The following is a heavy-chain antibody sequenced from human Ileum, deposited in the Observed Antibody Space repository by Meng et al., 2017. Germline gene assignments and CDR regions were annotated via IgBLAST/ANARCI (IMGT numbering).Heavy chain of an antibody. Sequence: GESLKISCAASGFTFSSNWMHWIRQVPGKGLVWVSLIASDGSRTDYVDSVKGRFSISRDNAKSTLYLQMNSLRAEDTGVYYCARDLWGHGAFDIWGPGTMVTVSS. CDR3: ARDLWGHGAFDI. D-gene: IGHD7-27*01. CDR1: GFTFSSNW. J-gene: IGHJ3*02. V-gene: IGHV3-74*01. CDR2: IASDGSRT.